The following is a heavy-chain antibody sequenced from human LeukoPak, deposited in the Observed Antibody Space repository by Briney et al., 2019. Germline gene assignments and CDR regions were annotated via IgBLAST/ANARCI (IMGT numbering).Heavy chain of an antibody. CDR1: GFSINTLW. V-gene: IGHV3-7*01. D-gene: IGHD2-2*01. CDR2: INQDGSEV. J-gene: IGHJ4*02. CDR3: ASGGGSRSPTFDCASTRCPVDY. Sequence: PGGSLRLSCVASGFSINTLWMTWVRQAPGKGLEWVANINQDGSEVHYVDSVKGRFTISRENAKNSLYLEMNRLRGDDTAVYFCASGGGSRSPTFDCASTRCPVDYWGQGTQVTVSS.